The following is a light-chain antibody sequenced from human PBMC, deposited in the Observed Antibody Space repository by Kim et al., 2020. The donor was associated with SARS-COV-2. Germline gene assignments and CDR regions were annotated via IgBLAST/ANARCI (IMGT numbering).Light chain of an antibody. V-gene: IGKV3-20*01. CDR1: QSVSANY. Sequence: APGERATVSCWARQSVSANYLAWYQHKRGQAPRLLIYGASTRATGIPDRISGSGSGTDFTLTISRLEPEDFAVYYCQQYGSLPRTFGQGTKVDIK. CDR2: GAS. J-gene: IGKJ1*01. CDR3: QQYGSLPRT.